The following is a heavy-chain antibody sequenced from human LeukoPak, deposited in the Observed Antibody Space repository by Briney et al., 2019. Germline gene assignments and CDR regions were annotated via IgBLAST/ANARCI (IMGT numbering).Heavy chain of an antibody. CDR3: ARVYDYGSAHGMDV. Sequence: ASVKVSCKVSGYTFTDYGMHWVRQAPGQALEWMGWINAGNGITKYSEKFQGRVTIIRDTFASTAYMELSSLRSEDTAVYYCARVYDYGSAHGMDVWGQGTTVIVSS. J-gene: IGHJ6*02. CDR1: GYTFTDYG. V-gene: IGHV1-3*01. CDR2: INAGNGIT. D-gene: IGHD3-10*01.